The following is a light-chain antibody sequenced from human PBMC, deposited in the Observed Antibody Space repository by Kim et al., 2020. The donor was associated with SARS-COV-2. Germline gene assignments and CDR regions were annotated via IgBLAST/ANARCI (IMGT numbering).Light chain of an antibody. V-gene: IGKV3-11*01. J-gene: IGKJ4*01. CDR2: DAS. CDR1: QSVSSY. Sequence: EIVLTQSPVILSLSPGERATLSCRASQSVSSYLAWYQQKPGQAPRLLIYDASNRATGIPARFSGSGSGTDFTLTISSLEPEDFAVYYCQQRSNWPLTFGGGTKVDSK. CDR3: QQRSNWPLT.